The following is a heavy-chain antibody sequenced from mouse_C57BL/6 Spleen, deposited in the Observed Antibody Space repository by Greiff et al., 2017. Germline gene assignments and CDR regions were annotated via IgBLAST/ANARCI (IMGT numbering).Heavy chain of an antibody. J-gene: IGHJ2*01. CDR3: TTDSSHYFDY. D-gene: IGHD1-1*01. CDR1: GFNIKDDY. Sequence: VQLQQSGAELVRPGASVKLSCTASGFNIKDDYMPWVKQRPEQGLEWIGWIDPENGDTEYASKFQGKATITADTSSNTAYLQLSSLPSEDTAVYYCTTDSSHYFDYWGQGTTLTVSS. V-gene: IGHV14-4*01. CDR2: IDPENGDT.